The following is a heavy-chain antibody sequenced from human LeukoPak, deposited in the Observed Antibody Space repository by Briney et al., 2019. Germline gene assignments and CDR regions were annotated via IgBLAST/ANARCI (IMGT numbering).Heavy chain of an antibody. D-gene: IGHD1-26*01. CDR1: GFTFSTYA. CDR3: AKDLTSVGATNY. Sequence: GGSLRLSCAASGFTFSTYAMSWGRQAPGKGLEWVSAISVGGGSTFYADSVKGRFTISRDNSKNTLFLQMNNRRAEDTAVYFCAKDLTSVGATNYWGQGTQVTVSS. J-gene: IGHJ4*02. CDR2: ISVGGGST. V-gene: IGHV3-23*01.